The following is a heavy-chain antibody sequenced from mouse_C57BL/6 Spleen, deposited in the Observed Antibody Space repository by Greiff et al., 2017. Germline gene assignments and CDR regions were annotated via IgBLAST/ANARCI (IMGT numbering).Heavy chain of an antibody. V-gene: IGHV1-15*01. Sequence: QVQLKQSGAELVRPGASVTLSCKASGYTFTDYEMPWVKQTPVHGLEWIGAIDPETGGTAYNQKFKGKARLTADKSSSTAYMELRSLTSEDSAVYYCTRGGITTVVAPYFDYWGQGTTRTVSS. CDR3: TRGGITTVVAPYFDY. J-gene: IGHJ2*01. CDR1: GYTFTDYE. D-gene: IGHD1-1*01. CDR2: IDPETGGT.